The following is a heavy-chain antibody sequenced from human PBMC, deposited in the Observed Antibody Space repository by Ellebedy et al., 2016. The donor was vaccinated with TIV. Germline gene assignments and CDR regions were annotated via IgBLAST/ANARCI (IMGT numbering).Heavy chain of an antibody. Sequence: AASVKVSCKASGDTFTGHYVHWVRQAPGQGLEWMGVIHPAGVSTDYAQRLRVRLTLTRDTSTSTVYMELSSLKSDDTAVYYCARESNVIMTGLHRGALDIWGQGTMVTVSS. CDR2: IHPAGVST. D-gene: IGHD3-9*01. V-gene: IGHV1-46*04. J-gene: IGHJ3*02. CDR3: ARESNVIMTGLHRGALDI. CDR1: GDTFTGHY.